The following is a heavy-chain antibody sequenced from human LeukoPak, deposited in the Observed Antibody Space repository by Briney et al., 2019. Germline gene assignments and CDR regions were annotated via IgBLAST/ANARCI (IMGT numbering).Heavy chain of an antibody. V-gene: IGHV4-61*02. Sequence: PSETLSLTCTVSGGSISSSSYYWGWIRQPPGKGLEWIGRIYTSGSTNYNPSLKSRVTISVDTSKNQFSLKLNSVTAADTAVYYCAGKEIIELLWFGELGSGFDPWGQGTLVTVSS. J-gene: IGHJ5*02. CDR1: GGSISSSSYY. D-gene: IGHD3-10*01. CDR3: AGKEIIELLWFGELGSGFDP. CDR2: IYTSGST.